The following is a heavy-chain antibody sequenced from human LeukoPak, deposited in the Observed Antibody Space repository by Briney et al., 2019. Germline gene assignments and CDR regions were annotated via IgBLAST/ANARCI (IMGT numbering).Heavy chain of an antibody. Sequence: PGGSLRLSCAASGFTFSSHWMSWVRQAPGKGLEWVANIKKDGSEKYYVDAVKGRFTISRDNAKTSLYLQMNSLRAEDTAVYYCARRIGRFLEWPDFDYWGQGTLVTVSS. V-gene: IGHV3-7*01. D-gene: IGHD3-3*01. CDR1: GFTFSSHW. CDR2: IKKDGSEK. J-gene: IGHJ4*02. CDR3: ARRIGRFLEWPDFDY.